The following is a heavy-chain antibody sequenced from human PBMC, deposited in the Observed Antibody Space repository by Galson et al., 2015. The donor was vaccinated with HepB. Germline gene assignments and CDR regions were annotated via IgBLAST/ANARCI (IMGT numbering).Heavy chain of an antibody. D-gene: IGHD3-16*02. CDR2: VSDSGYTT. CDR3: VKLGHHYVWGSYRYDAFEI. V-gene: IGHV3-23*01. J-gene: IGHJ3*02. CDR1: GFTFTTYA. Sequence: SLRLSCAASGFTFTTYAMGWVRQAPGKGLEWVSVVSDSGYTTYYEDSVKGRFTISRDNSNNTLSLQMDRLRAEDTAKCYCVKLGHHYVWGSYRYDAFEIWGQGTMVTVSS.